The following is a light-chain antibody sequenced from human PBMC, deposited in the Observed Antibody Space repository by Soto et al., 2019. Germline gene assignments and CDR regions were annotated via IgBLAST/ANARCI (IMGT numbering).Light chain of an antibody. CDR3: QHYDNLPPFT. CDR1: QDIRKY. V-gene: IGKV1-33*01. Sequence: DIQMTQSPSSLYASVGDRVTITCQASQDIRKYLNWYQQKPGRAPKLLIYGASNLETGVPSRFSGSGYGTDFTFTISSLQPEDIATYYCQHYDNLPPFTFGPGTKVAIK. CDR2: GAS. J-gene: IGKJ3*01.